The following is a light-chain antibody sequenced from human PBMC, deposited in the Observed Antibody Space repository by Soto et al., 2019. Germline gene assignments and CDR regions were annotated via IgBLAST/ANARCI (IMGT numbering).Light chain of an antibody. CDR1: QSVSTY. CDR3: QQHSDWVT. CDR2: DAS. J-gene: IGKJ4*01. Sequence: EIVLTQSPATLSLSPGERGTLSCRASQSVSTYLAWYQQKPGQAPRLLLYDASNRATGIPARFSGSGSGTAFTLTISYIEPEDFAFYYCQQHSDWVTFGGGTKVEI. V-gene: IGKV3-11*01.